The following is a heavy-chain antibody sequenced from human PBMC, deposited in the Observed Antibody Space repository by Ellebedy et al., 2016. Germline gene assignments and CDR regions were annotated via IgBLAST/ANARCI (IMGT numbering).Heavy chain of an antibody. CDR3: ARAYGSGLNWFDP. CDR1: GGSFSGYY. J-gene: IGHJ5*02. D-gene: IGHD3-10*01. V-gene: IGHV4-34*01. Sequence: SETLSLXXAVYGGSFSGYYWSWIRQPPGKGLEWIGEINHSGSTNYNPSLKSRVTISVDTSKNQFSLKLSSVTAADTAVYYCARAYGSGLNWFDPWGQGTLVTVSS. CDR2: INHSGST.